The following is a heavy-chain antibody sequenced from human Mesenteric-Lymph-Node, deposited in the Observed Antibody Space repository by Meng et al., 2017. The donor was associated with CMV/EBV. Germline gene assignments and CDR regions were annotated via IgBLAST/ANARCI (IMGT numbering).Heavy chain of an antibody. D-gene: IGHD6-19*01. CDR2: IYHSGST. Sequence: AVSCGSIRSSNWWRWVRQPPGKGLEWIGEIYHSGSTNYNPSLKSRVTISVDKSKNQFSLKLSSVTAADTAVYYCARAGFSGWYYFDYWGQGTLVTVSS. V-gene: IGHV4-4*02. CDR1: CGSIRSSNW. J-gene: IGHJ4*02. CDR3: ARAGFSGWYYFDY.